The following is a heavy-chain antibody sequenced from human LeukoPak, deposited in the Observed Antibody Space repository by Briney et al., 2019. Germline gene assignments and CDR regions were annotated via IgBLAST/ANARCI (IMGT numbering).Heavy chain of an antibody. J-gene: IGHJ4*02. Sequence: SVKVSCKASGGTFSSYAISWVRQAPGQGPEWMGRIIPILGIANYAQKFQGRVTITADKSTSTAYMELSSLRSEDTAVYYCARGPRVAVASGKDFDYWGQGTLVTVSS. CDR2: IIPILGIA. CDR3: ARGPRVAVASGKDFDY. D-gene: IGHD6-19*01. CDR1: GGTFSSYA. V-gene: IGHV1-69*04.